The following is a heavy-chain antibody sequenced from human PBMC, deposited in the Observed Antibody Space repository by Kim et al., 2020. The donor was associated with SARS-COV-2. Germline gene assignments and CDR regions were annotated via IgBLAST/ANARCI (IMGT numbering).Heavy chain of an antibody. J-gene: IGHJ6*02. V-gene: IGHV3-48*04. Sequence: GGSLRLSCAASGFTFSTFSMNWVRQAPGKGLEWVAYHSSTFTTIYYADSVKGRFTISRDNAKNSLYLQMSSLKAEDTALYYCARDNRGYGMDIWGQGTTVTVSS. CDR2: HSSTFTTI. CDR1: GFTFSTFS. CDR3: ARDNRGYGMDI. D-gene: IGHD3-10*01.